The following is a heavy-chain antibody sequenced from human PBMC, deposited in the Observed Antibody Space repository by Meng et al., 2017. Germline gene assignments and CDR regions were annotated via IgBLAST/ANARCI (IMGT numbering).Heavy chain of an antibody. CDR1: GCSITMSNW. J-gene: IGHJ4*02. V-gene: IGHV4-4*02. Sequence: QAQVQGARPGAVAPAAPLALTRAFSGCSITMSNWWSWVRQPPGKGLDWIGEIYHSGSTNYNPSLKSRVTISVDKSKTPFSLKLSSVTAADTAVYYCARGRYSSGWDRFDYWGQGTLVTVSS. D-gene: IGHD6-19*01. CDR2: IYHSGST. CDR3: ARGRYSSGWDRFDY.